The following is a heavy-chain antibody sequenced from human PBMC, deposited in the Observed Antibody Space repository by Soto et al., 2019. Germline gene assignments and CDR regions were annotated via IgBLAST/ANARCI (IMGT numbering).Heavy chain of an antibody. D-gene: IGHD3-10*01. CDR1: GFTFSDHY. CDR2: SKNKADSYTT. Sequence: EVQLVESGGGLVQPGGSLRLSCAASGFTFSDHYMDWVRQAPGKGLEWVGRSKNKADSYTTEYAASVKGRFTISRDRSKNSLVLQMNSLKTEDTAVYYCTVWGAGNDFGAAWGQGILVTVSS. V-gene: IGHV3-72*01. CDR3: TVWGAGNDFGAA. J-gene: IGHJ4*02.